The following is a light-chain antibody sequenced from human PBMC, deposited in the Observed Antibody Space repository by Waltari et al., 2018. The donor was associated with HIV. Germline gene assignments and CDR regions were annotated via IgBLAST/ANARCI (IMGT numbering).Light chain of an antibody. Sequence: QSVLTQPPSASGTPGQRVTISCSGSSSNIGSNTVNWYHQLPGTAPKLLIYSNNHRPSGVPDRCSGSKSGTSACLAISGLQSEDEADYYCASWDDSLNGRVFGGGTKLTVL. J-gene: IGLJ3*02. CDR3: ASWDDSLNGRV. CDR1: SSNIGSNT. V-gene: IGLV1-44*01. CDR2: SNN.